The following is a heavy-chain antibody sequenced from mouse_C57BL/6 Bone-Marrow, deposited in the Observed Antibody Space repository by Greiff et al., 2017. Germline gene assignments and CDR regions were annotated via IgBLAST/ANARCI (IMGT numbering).Heavy chain of an antibody. CDR2: ISDGGSYT. CDR3: ARDITTFDV. Sequence: EVKLVESGGGLVKPGGSLKLSCAASGFTFSSYAMSWVRQTPEKRLEWVATISDGGSYTYYPDNVKGRFTISRDNAKNNLYLQMSHLKSEDTAMYYCARDITTFDVWGTGTTVTVSS. D-gene: IGHD1-1*01. J-gene: IGHJ1*03. V-gene: IGHV5-4*01. CDR1: GFTFSSYA.